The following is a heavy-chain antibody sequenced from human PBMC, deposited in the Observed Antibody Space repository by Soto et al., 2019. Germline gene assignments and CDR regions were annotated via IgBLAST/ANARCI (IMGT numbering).Heavy chain of an antibody. V-gene: IGHV3-21*01. CDR3: ARIRLEYYDKAPDAFDI. D-gene: IGHD3-22*01. CDR1: GFTFSSYS. J-gene: IGHJ3*02. CDR2: ISSSSSYI. Sequence: EVQLVESGGGLVKPGGSLRLSCAASGFTFSSYSMNWVRQAPGKGLEWVSSISSSSSYIYYADSVKGRFTISRDNAKNSLYLQMNSLRAEDTAVYYCARIRLEYYDKAPDAFDIWGQGTMVTVSS.